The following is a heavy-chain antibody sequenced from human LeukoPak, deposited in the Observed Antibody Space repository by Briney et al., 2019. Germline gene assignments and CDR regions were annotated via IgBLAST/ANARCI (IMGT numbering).Heavy chain of an antibody. V-gene: IGHV4-39*07. CDR2: IYYSGST. J-gene: IGHJ4*02. D-gene: IGHD3-10*01. CDR1: GGSISSSSYY. CDR3: ARERGYGSGTFDY. Sequence: PSETLSLTCTVSGGSISSSSYYWGWIRQPPGKGLGWIGSIYYSGSTYYNPSLKSRVTISVDTSKKQFSLKLSSVTAADTAVYYCARERGYGSGTFDYWGQGIQVTTSS.